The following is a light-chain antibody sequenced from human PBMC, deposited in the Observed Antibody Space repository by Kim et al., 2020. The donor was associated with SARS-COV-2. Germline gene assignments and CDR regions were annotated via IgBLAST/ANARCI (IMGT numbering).Light chain of an antibody. V-gene: IGKV1-5*03. J-gene: IGKJ4*01. CDR3: QQHSKWPPAPS. Sequence: VGDRVIITCRASQSISTWLAWYQQKPGKVPELLIYMASSLKSGVPSRFSGSGSGTEFTLTISSLDPEDFGVYFCQQHSKWPPAPSFGGGTKVDIK. CDR1: QSISTW. CDR2: MAS.